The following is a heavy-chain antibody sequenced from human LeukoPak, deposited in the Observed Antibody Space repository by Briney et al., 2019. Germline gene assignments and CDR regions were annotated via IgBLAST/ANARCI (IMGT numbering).Heavy chain of an antibody. CDR1: GFTFSSYA. D-gene: IGHD3-10*01. CDR2: ISGSGGST. V-gene: IGHV3-23*01. J-gene: IGHJ4*02. CDR3: AKDRSLYYYGSGLFDY. Sequence: GGSLRLSCAASGFTFSSYAMSWVRQAPGKGLEWVSAISGSGGSTYYADSVEGRFTISRDNSKNTLYLQMNSLRAEDTAVYYCAKDRSLYYYGSGLFDYWGQGTLVTVSS.